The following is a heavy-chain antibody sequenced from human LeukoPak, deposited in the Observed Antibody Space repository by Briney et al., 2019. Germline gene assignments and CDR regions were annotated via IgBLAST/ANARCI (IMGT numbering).Heavy chain of an antibody. Sequence: SETLSLTCSVSGDSMTGYYWSWIRQPPGKGLEWIGYIYYTGTTNYNPSLKSRVTISVDTSKNQFSLRLTSVPAADTAVYFCARDFDGDYGARWGQGILVSVSP. V-gene: IGHV4-59*01. CDR1: GDSMTGYY. D-gene: IGHD4-17*01. J-gene: IGHJ4*02. CDR2: IYYTGTT. CDR3: ARDFDGDYGAR.